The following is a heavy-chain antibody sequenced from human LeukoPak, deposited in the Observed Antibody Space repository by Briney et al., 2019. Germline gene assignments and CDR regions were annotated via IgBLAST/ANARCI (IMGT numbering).Heavy chain of an antibody. V-gene: IGHV3-11*01. Sequence: PGGSLRLSCAASGFTFSDYYMSWIRQAPGKGLEWVSYISSSGSTIYYADSVKGRFTISRDNAKNSLYLQMNSLRAEDTAVYYCARSGVCSGGSCYLRRTDFYGMDVWGQGTTVTVSS. CDR1: GFTFSDYY. CDR2: ISSSGSTI. J-gene: IGHJ6*02. D-gene: IGHD2-15*01. CDR3: ARSGVCSGGSCYLRRTDFYGMDV.